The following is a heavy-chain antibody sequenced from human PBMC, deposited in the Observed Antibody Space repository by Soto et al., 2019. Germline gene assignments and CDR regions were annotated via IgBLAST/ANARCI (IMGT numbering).Heavy chain of an antibody. CDR1: GFSFGSYA. D-gene: IGHD6-19*01. J-gene: IGHJ3*02. Sequence: PGGSLRLSCAASGFSFGSYALSWFRQAPGKGLEWVSTISCSDGKTFYADSVKGRFSISRDNAKNSLYLQMNSLRAEDTAVYYCARDQGSSGLGAFDIWGQGTMVTVSS. V-gene: IGHV3-23*01. CDR3: ARDQGSSGLGAFDI. CDR2: ISCSDGKT.